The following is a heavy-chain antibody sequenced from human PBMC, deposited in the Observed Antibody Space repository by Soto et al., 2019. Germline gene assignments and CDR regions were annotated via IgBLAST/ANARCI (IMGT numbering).Heavy chain of an antibody. CDR1: EFTFSSYW. CDR2: LNEDGSFT. Sequence: EVQLVESGGGLVRPGGSLRLSCVASEFTFSSYWMHWVRQVPGKGLVWVSRLNEDGSFTTYADSVKGRFTIYGENAKTTLYLQMNSLRAEDTAVYYCARDLTGPADVWGQGTTVTVSS. V-gene: IGHV3-74*01. J-gene: IGHJ6*02. CDR3: ARDLTGPADV.